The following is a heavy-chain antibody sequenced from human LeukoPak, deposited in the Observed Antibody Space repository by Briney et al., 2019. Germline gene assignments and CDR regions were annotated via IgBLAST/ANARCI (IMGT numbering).Heavy chain of an antibody. D-gene: IGHD6-13*01. CDR3: AKGSRNGSSWTFDY. Sequence: GGSLRLSCAASGLTFSSYAMSWVRQAPGKGLEWVSTISGSAGSTLYADSVKGRFTISRDNSKNTLYLQMNSLRDEDTAVYYCAKGSRNGSSWTFDYWGQGTLVTVS. J-gene: IGHJ4*02. V-gene: IGHV3-23*01. CDR2: ISGSAGST. CDR1: GLTFSSYA.